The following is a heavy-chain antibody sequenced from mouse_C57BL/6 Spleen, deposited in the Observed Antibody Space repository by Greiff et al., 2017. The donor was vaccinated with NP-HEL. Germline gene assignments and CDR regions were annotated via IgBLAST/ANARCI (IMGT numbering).Heavy chain of an antibody. CDR2: IDPSASYT. J-gene: IGHJ2*01. CDR3: ARSRYYGSRHFDY. Sequence: QVQLQQPGAELVMPGASVKLSCKASGYTFTSYWMHWVKQRPGQGLEWIGEIDPSASYTNYNQKFKGKSTLTVDKSSSTAYMQLSSQTSEDSAVYYCARSRYYGSRHFDYWGQGTTLTVSS. CDR1: GYTFTSYW. D-gene: IGHD1-1*01. V-gene: IGHV1-69*01.